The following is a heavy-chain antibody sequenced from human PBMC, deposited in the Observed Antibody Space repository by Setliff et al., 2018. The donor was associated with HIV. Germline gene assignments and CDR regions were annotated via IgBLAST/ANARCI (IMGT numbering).Heavy chain of an antibody. Sequence: SETLSLTCTVSGGSISSSSYYWGWIRQPPGKGLEWIGSIYYSGSTYYNPSLKSRVTISVDTSKNQFSLKLSSVTAADTAVYYCARHSPDYGGNSDYFDYWGQGALVTVSS. CDR3: ARHSPDYGGNSDYFDY. CDR1: GGSISSSSYY. V-gene: IGHV4-39*01. J-gene: IGHJ4*02. D-gene: IGHD4-17*01. CDR2: IYYSGST.